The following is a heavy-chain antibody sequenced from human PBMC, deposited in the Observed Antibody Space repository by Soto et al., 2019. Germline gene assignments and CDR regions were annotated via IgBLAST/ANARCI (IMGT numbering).Heavy chain of an antibody. Sequence: KSSETLSLTCTVSGGPIRSSSHYWGWIRQSPGTGLEWIGSIDESGDSYYNPSLKSRVTIFVDTSKNQFPLKLISVTGADSAIYYCAREGGYVDYWGQGTLVTVSS. V-gene: IGHV4-39*02. CDR1: GGPIRSSSHY. CDR3: AREGGYVDY. D-gene: IGHD1-1*01. J-gene: IGHJ4*02. CDR2: IDESGDS.